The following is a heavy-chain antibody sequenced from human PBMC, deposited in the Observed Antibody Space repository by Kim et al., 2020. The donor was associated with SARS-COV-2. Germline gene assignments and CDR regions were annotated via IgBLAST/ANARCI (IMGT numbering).Heavy chain of an antibody. V-gene: IGHV3-21*01. CDR1: GFTFSSYS. D-gene: IGHD6-19*01. CDR3: ARGFQWLVLRDYYYGMDV. J-gene: IGHJ6*02. CDR2: ISSSSSYI. Sequence: GGSLRLSCAASGFTFSSYSMNWVRQAPGKGLEWVSSISSSSSYIYYADSVKGRFTISRDNAKNSLYLQMNSLRAEDTAVYYCARGFQWLVLRDYYYGMDVWGQGTTVTVSS.